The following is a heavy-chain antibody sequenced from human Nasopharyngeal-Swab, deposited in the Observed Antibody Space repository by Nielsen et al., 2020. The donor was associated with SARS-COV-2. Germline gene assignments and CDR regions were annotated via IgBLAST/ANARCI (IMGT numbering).Heavy chain of an antibody. Sequence: GESLKISCEASGYSFTEHWIGWVRRMPGRGLEYVGIIHPRASDTRYSPSFQGRVTISVDKSISTAYLRWSSLEASDTAIYYCVTSSTVTHDAFYMWGQGTLVTVSS. J-gene: IGHJ3*02. CDR1: GYSFTEHW. CDR2: IHPRASDT. V-gene: IGHV5-51*01. D-gene: IGHD4-17*01. CDR3: VTSSTVTHDAFYM.